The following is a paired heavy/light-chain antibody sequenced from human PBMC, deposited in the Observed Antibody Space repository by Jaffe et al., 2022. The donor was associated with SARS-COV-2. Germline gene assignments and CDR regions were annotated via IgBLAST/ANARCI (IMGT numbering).Light chain of an antibody. CDR2: DVS. V-gene: IGLV2-11*01. CDR1: SSDVGGYNY. J-gene: IGLJ1*01. Sequence: QSALTQPRSVSGSPGQSVTISCTGTSSDVGGYNYVSWYQQHPGKAPKLMIYDVSKRPSGVPDRFSGSKSGNTASLTISGLQAEDEADYYCCSYAGSYTLSVFGTGTKVTVL. CDR3: CSYAGSYTLSV.
Heavy chain of an antibody. CDR2: ISGSGGST. Sequence: EVQLLESGGGLVQPGGSLRLSCAASGFTFSSYAMSWVRQAPGKGLEWVSAISGSGGSTYYADSVKGRFTISRDNSKNTLYLQMNSLRAEDTAVYYCAKDLLGHYDSSGYSPGAFDIWGQGTMVTVSS. CDR3: AKDLLGHYDSSGYSPGAFDI. J-gene: IGHJ3*02. V-gene: IGHV3-23*01. D-gene: IGHD3-22*01. CDR1: GFTFSSYA.